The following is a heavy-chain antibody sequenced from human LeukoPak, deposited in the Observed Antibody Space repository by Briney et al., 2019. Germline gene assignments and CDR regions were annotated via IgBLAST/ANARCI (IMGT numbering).Heavy chain of an antibody. Sequence: SVKVSCKASGGTFSSYAISWVRQAPGQGLEWMGGIIPIFGTANYAQKFQGRVTITADESTSTAYMELSSLRSEDTAVYYCARDLTSAAATAAAGDYWGQGTLVTVSS. V-gene: IGHV1-69*13. CDR3: ARDLTSAAATAAAGDY. J-gene: IGHJ4*02. CDR1: GGTFSSYA. CDR2: IIPIFGTA. D-gene: IGHD6-13*01.